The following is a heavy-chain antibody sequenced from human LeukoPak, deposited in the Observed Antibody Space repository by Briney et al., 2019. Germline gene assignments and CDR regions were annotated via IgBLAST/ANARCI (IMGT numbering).Heavy chain of an antibody. Sequence: SETLSLTCAVYGGSFSGYYWSWIRQPPGKGLEWIGEINHSGSTNYNPPLKSRVTISVDTSKNQFSLKLSSVTAADTAVYYCAIDSGYDNFDYWGQGTLVTVSS. D-gene: IGHD5-12*01. CDR3: AIDSGYDNFDY. CDR2: INHSGST. CDR1: GGSFSGYY. V-gene: IGHV4-34*01. J-gene: IGHJ4*02.